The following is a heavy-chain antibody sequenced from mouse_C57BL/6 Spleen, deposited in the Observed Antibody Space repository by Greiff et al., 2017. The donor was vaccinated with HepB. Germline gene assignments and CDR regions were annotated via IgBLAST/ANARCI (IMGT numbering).Heavy chain of an antibody. CDR2: INPSNGGT. CDR3: ARSYDYFYAIDY. Sequence: QVQLQQPGTELVKPGASVKLSCKASGYTFTSYWMHWVKQTPGQGLEWLGNINPSNGGTNYNAKFTSKATLTVDKSSSTAYMQRSSLTSEDSAVYYCARSYDYFYAIDYWGQGTSVTVSS. J-gene: IGHJ4*01. D-gene: IGHD2-4*01. CDR1: GYTFTSYW. V-gene: IGHV1-53*01.